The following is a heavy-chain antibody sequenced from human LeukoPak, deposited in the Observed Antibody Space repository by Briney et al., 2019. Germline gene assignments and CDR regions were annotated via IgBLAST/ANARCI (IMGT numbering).Heavy chain of an antibody. CDR1: GGPIRSYY. V-gene: IGHV4-59*12. J-gene: IGHJ6*03. CDR2: IYYSGST. CDR3: ARDRMYYYYMDV. Sequence: SETLSLTCTVSGGPIRSYYWSWVRQPPGEGLEWIGYIYYSGSTKYNPSLESRVSISVDTSRNEFSLKLSSVTAADTAVYYCARDRMYYYYMDVWGKGTTVTVSS.